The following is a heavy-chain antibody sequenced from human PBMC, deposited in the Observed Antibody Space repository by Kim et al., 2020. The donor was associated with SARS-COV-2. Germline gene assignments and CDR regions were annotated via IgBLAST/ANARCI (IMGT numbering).Heavy chain of an antibody. CDR2: ISYDGSNK. J-gene: IGHJ4*02. CDR3: ARDGSELLTYLDY. V-gene: IGHV3-33*05. Sequence: GGSLRLSCAASGFTFSSYGMHWVRQAPGKGLEWVAVISYDGSNKYYADSVKGRFTISRDNSKNTLYLQMNSLRAEDTAVYYCARDGSELLTYLDYWGQGTLVTVSS. D-gene: IGHD1-26*01. CDR1: GFTFSSYG.